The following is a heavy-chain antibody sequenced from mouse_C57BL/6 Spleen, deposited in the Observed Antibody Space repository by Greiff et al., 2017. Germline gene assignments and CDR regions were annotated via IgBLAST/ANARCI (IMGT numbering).Heavy chain of an antibody. CDR2: IDPETGGT. D-gene: IGHD3-1*01. V-gene: IGHV1-15*01. CDR3: TRSGYAY. J-gene: IGHJ3*01. CDR1: GYTFTDYE. Sequence: QVQLQQSGAELVRPGASVTLSCKASGYTFTDYEMHWVKQTPVHGLEWIGAIDPETGGTAYTQKFKGKAILTADKSSSTAYMELRSLTSEDSAVYYCTRSGYAYWGQGTLVTVSA.